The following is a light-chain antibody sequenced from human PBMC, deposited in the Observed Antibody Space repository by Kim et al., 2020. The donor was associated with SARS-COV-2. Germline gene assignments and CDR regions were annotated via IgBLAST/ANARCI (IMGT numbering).Light chain of an antibody. CDR2: DVS. V-gene: IGLV2-14*03. Sequence: QSVLTQPASVSGSLEQSITISCTGTSSDVGGYNYVSWYQQHPGKAPKLMIYDVSNRPSGVSNRFSGSKSGNTASLTISGLQAEDEAEYYCSSYTSSSTYVFGTGTKVTVL. CDR3: SSYTSSSTYV. J-gene: IGLJ1*01. CDR1: SSDVGGYNY.